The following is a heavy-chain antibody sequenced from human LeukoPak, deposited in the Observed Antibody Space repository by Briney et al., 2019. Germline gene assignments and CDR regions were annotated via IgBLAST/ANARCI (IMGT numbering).Heavy chain of an antibody. CDR2: IYSGGGT. Sequence: PGGTLRLSCAASGFTFSSYGMSWVRQAPGKGLEWVSIIYSGGGTYYGDSVKGRFTISRDNSKNTLYLQMNSLRAEDTAVYYCVRVDSSGWYYFHYWGQGTLVTVSS. CDR3: VRVDSSGWYYFHY. CDR1: GFTFSSYG. J-gene: IGHJ4*02. D-gene: IGHD6-19*01. V-gene: IGHV3-53*01.